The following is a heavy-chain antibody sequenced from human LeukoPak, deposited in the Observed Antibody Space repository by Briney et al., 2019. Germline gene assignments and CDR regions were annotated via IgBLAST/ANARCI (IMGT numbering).Heavy chain of an antibody. V-gene: IGHV1-46*01. CDR3: ARPPDFYDILTGYYTGFDY. CDR2: INPSGGST. CDR1: GYTFTSYY. D-gene: IGHD3-9*01. Sequence: ASVKVSCKASGYTFTSYYMHWVRQAPGQGLEWMGIINPSGGSTSYAQKFQSRVTMTRDTSTSTVYMELSSLRSEDTAVYYCARPPDFYDILTGYYTGFDYWGQGTLVTVSS. J-gene: IGHJ4*02.